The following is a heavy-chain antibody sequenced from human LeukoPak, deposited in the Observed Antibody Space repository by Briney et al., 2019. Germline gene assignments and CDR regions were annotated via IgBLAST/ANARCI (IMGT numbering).Heavy chain of an antibody. V-gene: IGHV3-33*01. CDR2: IWYDGSNK. D-gene: IGHD1-7*01. CDR3: ARVQVTGTTGYYYYGMDV. CDR1: GFTFSSYG. J-gene: IGHJ6*02. Sequence: GGSLRLSCAASGFTFSSYGMHWVRQAPGKGLEWVAVIWYDGSNKYYADSVKGRFTISRDNSKDTLYLQMNSLRAEDTAVYYCARVQVTGTTGYYYYGMDVWGQGTTVTVSS.